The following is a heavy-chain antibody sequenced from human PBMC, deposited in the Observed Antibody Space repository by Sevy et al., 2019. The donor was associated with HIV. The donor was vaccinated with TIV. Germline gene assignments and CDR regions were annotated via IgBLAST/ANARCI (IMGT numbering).Heavy chain of an antibody. CDR2: IYIGGTT. CDR3: ARGKHVSGYYGSFDY. CDR1: GLTVSDNF. V-gene: IGHV3-53*01. D-gene: IGHD5-12*01. Sequence: GGSLRLSCAASGLTVSDNFMSWVRQAPGKGLEWVSVIYIGGTTYYADSVKGRFTISRDNSKNTIYLQMNGLRAEDTAVYYCARGKHVSGYYGSFDYWGRGALVTVSS. J-gene: IGHJ4*02.